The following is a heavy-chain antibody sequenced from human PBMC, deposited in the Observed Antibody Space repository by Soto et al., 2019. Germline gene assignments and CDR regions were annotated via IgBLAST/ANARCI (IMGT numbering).Heavy chain of an antibody. CDR1: GFSFSTYS. CDR3: AREETAWPLAYGLDV. D-gene: IGHD2-21*02. CDR2: IGRRSDI. J-gene: IGHJ6*02. V-gene: IGHV3-21*01. Sequence: GGSLRLSCEASGFSFSTYSMHWVRQAPGKGLEWVSSIGRRSDIYYADSVKGRFTISRDNAKNSVSLQMNSLRDEDTTVYYCAREETAWPLAYGLDVWGQGTTVTVSS.